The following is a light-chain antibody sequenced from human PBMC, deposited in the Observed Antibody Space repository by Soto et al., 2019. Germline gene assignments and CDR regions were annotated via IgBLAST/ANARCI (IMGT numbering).Light chain of an antibody. CDR1: QSVFYSSSNKNY. J-gene: IGKJ4*01. CDR2: LAS. CDR3: QQDYTTTLT. V-gene: IGKV4-1*01. Sequence: DIVMTQSPDSLAVTLGHRSTINCKSCQSVFYSSSNKNYLAWYQQKPRQPPKVLIYLASTRESGVPDRFSGSESGPDFTLTISSLQAKDVAVYYCQQDYTTTLTVGGGTKEEIK.